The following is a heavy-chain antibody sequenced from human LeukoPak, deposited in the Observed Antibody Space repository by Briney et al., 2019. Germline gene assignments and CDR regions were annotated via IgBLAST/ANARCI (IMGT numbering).Heavy chain of an antibody. V-gene: IGHV3-23*01. CDR1: GFTFSDYY. CDR3: AKDQGYSYGTNWFDP. CDR2: ISGSGGST. J-gene: IGHJ5*02. Sequence: PGGSLRLSCAASGFTFSDYYMSWVRQAPGKGLEGVSAISGSGGSTYYADSVKGRFTISRDNSKNTLYLQMNSLRAEDTAVYYCAKDQGYSYGTNWFDPWGQGTLVTVSS. D-gene: IGHD5-18*01.